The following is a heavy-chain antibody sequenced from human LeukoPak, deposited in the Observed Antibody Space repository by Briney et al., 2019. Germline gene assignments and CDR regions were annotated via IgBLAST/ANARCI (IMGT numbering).Heavy chain of an antibody. CDR2: INPNSGGT. V-gene: IGHV1-2*02. J-gene: IGHJ1*01. CDR3: ARAGSSSWSAEYFQH. Sequence: ASVKVSCKASGYTFTGYYMHWVRQAPGQGLEWMGWINPNSGGTNYAQKFQGRVTMTRDTSISTAYMELSRLRSDDTAVYYCARAGSSSWSAEYFQHWGQGTLVTVSS. D-gene: IGHD6-13*01. CDR1: GYTFTGYY.